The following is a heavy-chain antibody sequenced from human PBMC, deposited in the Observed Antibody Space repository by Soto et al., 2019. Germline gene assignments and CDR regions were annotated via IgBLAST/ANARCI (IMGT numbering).Heavy chain of an antibody. CDR2: VYWDDDK. CDR1: GFSLSTRDVG. Sequence: QITLHESGPTLVTPTQTLTLTCTFSGFSLSTRDVGVGWIRQPPGEALEWLGVVYWDDDKTYRPSLKSRLTITQDPSKTQGVLRMTKMYPVDTAPYYCAHCRGGVASFWGQGTLVTVSS. CDR3: AHCRGGVASF. V-gene: IGHV2-5*02. D-gene: IGHD2-2*01. J-gene: IGHJ4*02.